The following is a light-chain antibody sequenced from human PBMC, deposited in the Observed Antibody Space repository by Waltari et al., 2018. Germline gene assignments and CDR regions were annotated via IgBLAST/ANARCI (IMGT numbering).Light chain of an antibody. CDR2: AAS. V-gene: IGKV1-39*01. J-gene: IGKJ1*01. CDR1: KSIRSY. CDR3: QQSYITPWT. Sequence: DIQMTQSPSSLSAFVGDRVTITCRASKSIRSYLNWYQQKPGKAPKLLIYAASSLQSGVPSSFSGSGSGTDFTLTVSSLQPEDFATYYCQQSYITPWTFGQETKVELK.